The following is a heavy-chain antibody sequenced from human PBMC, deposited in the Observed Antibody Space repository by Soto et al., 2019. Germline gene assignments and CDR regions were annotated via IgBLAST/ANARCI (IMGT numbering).Heavy chain of an antibody. Sequence: EAQLVDTGGGLVQPGGSLRLSCAASGFTFGSFWMHWFRQAPGKGLAWASRLNSDGSTTNYADSVKGRFTISRDHAKNTVYLQMNSLRVEDTAVYYCARGRSGTYALDYWGQGILVTVSS. CDR3: ARGRSGTYALDY. CDR2: LNSDGSTT. V-gene: IGHV3-74*01. CDR1: GFTFGSFW. J-gene: IGHJ4*02. D-gene: IGHD1-26*01.